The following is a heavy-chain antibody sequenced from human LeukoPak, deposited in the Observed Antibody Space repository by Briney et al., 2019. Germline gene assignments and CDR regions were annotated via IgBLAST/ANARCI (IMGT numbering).Heavy chain of an antibody. J-gene: IGHJ6*02. D-gene: IGHD2-15*01. CDR3: ARDEMVVAAKGRNYYYGMDV. CDR1: GYTFTSYG. Sequence: SVKVSCKASGYTFTSYGISWVRQAPGQGLEWMGGIIPIFGTANYAQKFQGRVTITADESTSTAYMELSSLRSEDTAVYYCARDEMVVAAKGRNYYYGMDVWGQGTTVTVSS. CDR2: IIPIFGTA. V-gene: IGHV1-69*13.